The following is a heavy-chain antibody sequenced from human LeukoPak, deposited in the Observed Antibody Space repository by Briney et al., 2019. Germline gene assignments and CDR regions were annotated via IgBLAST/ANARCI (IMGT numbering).Heavy chain of an antibody. D-gene: IGHD5-18*01. J-gene: IGHJ4*02. CDR1: GFTVSSNY. CDR3: ARARRYSYGYGLDY. Sequence: GGSLRLSCAASGFTVSSNYMSWIRQAPGKGLEWVSVIYSGGSTYYADSVKGRFTISRDNSKNTLYLQMNSLRAEDTAVYYCARARRYSYGYGLDYWGQGTLVTVSS. CDR2: IYSGGST. V-gene: IGHV3-66*01.